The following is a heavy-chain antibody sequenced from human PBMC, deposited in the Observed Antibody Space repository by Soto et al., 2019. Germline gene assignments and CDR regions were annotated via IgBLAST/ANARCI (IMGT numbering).Heavy chain of an antibody. V-gene: IGHV1-69*13. CDR3: AKVRYSSPVGYYYGMDV. J-gene: IGHJ6*02. CDR2: IIPIFGTA. D-gene: IGHD6-19*01. Sequence: ASVKVSCKASRVAFSKFIVTWVRQAPGLGLEWVGGIIPIFGTANYAQKFQGRVTITADESTSTSYMEVNNLRSEDTAVYYCAKVRYSSPVGYYYGMDVWGQGTTVTVSS. CDR1: RVAFSKFI.